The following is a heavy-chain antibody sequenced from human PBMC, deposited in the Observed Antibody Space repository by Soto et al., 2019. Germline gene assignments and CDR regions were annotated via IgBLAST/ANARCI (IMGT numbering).Heavy chain of an antibody. J-gene: IGHJ6*02. CDR1: GFTFPRFG. D-gene: IGHD7-27*01. Sequence: QVQLVESGGGVVQPGRSLRLSCAASGFTFPRFGMHWVRQAPGKGLEWVALITYEGSQIYYADAVKGRFTISRDNGDNTLSLQMDNLRPEDTATYFCAKGRGEMNWANYYGLDVWGQGTTVTVSS. V-gene: IGHV3-30*18. CDR2: ITYEGSQI. CDR3: AKGRGEMNWANYYGLDV.